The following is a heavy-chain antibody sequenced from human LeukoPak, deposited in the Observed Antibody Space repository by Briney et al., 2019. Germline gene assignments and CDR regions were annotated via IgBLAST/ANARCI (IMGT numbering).Heavy chain of an antibody. J-gene: IGHJ4*02. CDR2: ISWNSGSI. D-gene: IGHD3-3*01. CDR1: GFTFDDYA. V-gene: IGHV3-9*01. CDR3: AKGITIFGVVIGLLDY. Sequence: QSGGSLRLSCAASGFTFDDYAMHWVRQAPGKGLEWVSGISWNSGSIGYADSVKGRFTISRDNAKNSLYLQMNSLRAEDTALYYCAKGITIFGVVIGLLDYWGQGTLVTVSS.